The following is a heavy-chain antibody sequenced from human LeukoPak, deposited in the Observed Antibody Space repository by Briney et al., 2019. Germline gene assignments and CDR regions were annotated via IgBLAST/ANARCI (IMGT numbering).Heavy chain of an antibody. CDR2: IIDWGDDT. CDR1: GFTLSSFA. Sequence: GGSLRLSCEASGFTLSSFAMSWVRQAPGKGLGWVSCIIDWGDDTYYATYVEGRFNISRDDYENTLYLQMNSMRAEDTAVYYCAKLGGQEVYNYYVGVWGKGTTVAVSS. V-gene: IGHV3-23*01. D-gene: IGHD3-16*01. CDR3: AKLGGQEVYNYYVGV. J-gene: IGHJ6*03.